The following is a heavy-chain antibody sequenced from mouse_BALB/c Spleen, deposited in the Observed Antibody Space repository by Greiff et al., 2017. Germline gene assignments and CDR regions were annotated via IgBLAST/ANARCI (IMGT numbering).Heavy chain of an antibody. CDR3: AAGGLGRWFAY. CDR2: IWSGGST. Sequence: VQLQQSGPGLVQPSQSLSITCTVSGFSLTSYGVHWVRQSPGKGLEWLGVIWSGGSTDYNAAFISRLSISKDNSKSQVFFKMNSLQANDTAIYYCAAGGLGRWFAYWGQGTLVTVSA. CDR1: GFSLTSYG. D-gene: IGHD4-1*01. V-gene: IGHV2-2*02. J-gene: IGHJ3*01.